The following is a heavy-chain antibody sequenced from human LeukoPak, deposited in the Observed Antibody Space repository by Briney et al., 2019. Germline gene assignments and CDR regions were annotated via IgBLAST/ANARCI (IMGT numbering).Heavy chain of an antibody. D-gene: IGHD6-13*01. Sequence: GGSLRLSCAAPGFTFSSYSMNWVRQAPGKGLEWVSSISSSSSYIYYADSVKGRFTISRDNAKNSLYLQMNSLRAEDTAVYYCASDGTAAWGYYGMDVWGQGTTVTVSS. CDR3: ASDGTAAWGYYGMDV. J-gene: IGHJ6*02. CDR1: GFTFSSYS. CDR2: ISSSSSYI. V-gene: IGHV3-21*01.